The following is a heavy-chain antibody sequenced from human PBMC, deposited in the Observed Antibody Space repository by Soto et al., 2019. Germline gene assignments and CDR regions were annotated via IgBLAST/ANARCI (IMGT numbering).Heavy chain of an antibody. V-gene: IGHV3-48*02. J-gene: IGHJ2*01. CDR3: ARDPTVGYWYFDL. CDR1: GFTFSSYS. Sequence: LSLTCAASGFTFSSYSMNWVRQAPGKGLEWVSYISSSSSTIYYADSVKGRFTISRDNAKNSLYLQMNSLRDEDTAVYYCARDPTVGYWYFDLWGRGTLVTVSS. D-gene: IGHD4-17*01. CDR2: ISSSSSTI.